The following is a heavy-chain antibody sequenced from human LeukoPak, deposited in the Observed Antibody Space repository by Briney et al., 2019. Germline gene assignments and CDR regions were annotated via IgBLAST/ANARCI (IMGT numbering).Heavy chain of an antibody. CDR2: ISGSGGST. V-gene: IGHV3-23*01. J-gene: IGHJ4*02. Sequence: GGSLRLSCAASGFTFSSYAMSWVRQAPGKGLEWVSAISGSGGSTYYADSVKGRFTISRDNSKNTLYLQMNSLRVEDTAIYYCAIDPNWGIHYWGQGVLVTVSS. D-gene: IGHD7-27*01. CDR1: GFTFSSYA. CDR3: AIDPNWGIHY.